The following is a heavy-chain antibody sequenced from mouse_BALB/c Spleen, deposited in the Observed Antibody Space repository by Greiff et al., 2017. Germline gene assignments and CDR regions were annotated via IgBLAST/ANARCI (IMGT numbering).Heavy chain of an antibody. CDR3: ARSGDYDAYYFDY. D-gene: IGHD2-4*01. J-gene: IGHJ2*01. Sequence: DVKLQESGPELVKPGASVKISCKASGYTFTDYNMHWVKQSHGKSLEWIGYIYPYNGGTGYNQKFKSKATLTVDNSSSTAYMELRSLTSEDSAVYYCARSGDYDAYYFDYWGQGTTLTVSS. V-gene: IGHV1S29*02. CDR2: IYPYNGGT. CDR1: GYTFTDYN.